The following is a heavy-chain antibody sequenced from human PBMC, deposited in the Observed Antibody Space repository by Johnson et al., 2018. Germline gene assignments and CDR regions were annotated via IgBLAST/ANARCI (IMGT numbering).Heavy chain of an antibody. V-gene: IGHV1-69*01. Sequence: VQLVESGAEVKKPGSSVKVSCKASGGTFSSYDISWVRQAPGQGLEWMGGIIPIFGTANYAQKFQGRVTITADESPRTAYMELSSLRSEDTAVYYCARDREQWLVRRYYGMDVWGQGTTVTVSS. CDR1: GGTFSSYD. J-gene: IGHJ6*02. CDR3: ARDREQWLVRRYYGMDV. D-gene: IGHD6-19*01. CDR2: IIPIFGTA.